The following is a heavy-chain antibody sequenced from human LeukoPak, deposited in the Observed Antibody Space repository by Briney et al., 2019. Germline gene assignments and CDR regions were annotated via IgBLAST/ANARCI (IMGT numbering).Heavy chain of an antibody. J-gene: IGHJ4*02. Sequence: ASVKVSCKASGYTFTGYYMYWVRQAPGQGLEWMGWINPNSGGTKYEQKFQGRVTMTRDTSISTAYMELSRLRSDDTAVYYCARDPCMSGYLRYYFDYWGQGTLVTVSS. CDR1: GYTFTGYY. V-gene: IGHV1-2*02. CDR3: ARDPCMSGYLRYYFDY. D-gene: IGHD3-3*01. CDR2: INPNSGGT.